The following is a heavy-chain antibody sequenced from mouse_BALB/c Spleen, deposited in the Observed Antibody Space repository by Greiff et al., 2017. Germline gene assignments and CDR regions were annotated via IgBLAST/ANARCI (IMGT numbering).Heavy chain of an antibody. CDR3: ARWGYYGSSSEMDY. CDR2: ISYSGST. V-gene: IGHV3-8*02. CDR1: GDSITSGY. D-gene: IGHD1-1*01. Sequence: EVKLEESGPSLVKPSQTLSLTCSVTGDSITSGYWNWIRKFPGNKLEYMGYISYSGSTYYNPSLKSRISITRDTSKNQYYLQLNSVTTEDTATYYCARWGYYGSSSEMDYWGQGTSVTVSS. J-gene: IGHJ4*01.